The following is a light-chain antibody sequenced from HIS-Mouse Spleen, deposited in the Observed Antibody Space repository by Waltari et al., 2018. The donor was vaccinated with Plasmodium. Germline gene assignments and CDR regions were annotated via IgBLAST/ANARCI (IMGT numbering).Light chain of an antibody. V-gene: IGLV3-10*01. CDR2: EDS. J-gene: IGLJ3*02. CDR3: YSTDSSGNHRV. Sequence: SYELTQPPSVSVSPGQTARITCSGDALPKKYAYWYQQKSGQAPVLVIYEDSKRPSGIPKRFSGSSSGTMATLTISGAQVEDEADYYFYSTDSSGNHRVFGGGTKLTVL. CDR1: ALPKKY.